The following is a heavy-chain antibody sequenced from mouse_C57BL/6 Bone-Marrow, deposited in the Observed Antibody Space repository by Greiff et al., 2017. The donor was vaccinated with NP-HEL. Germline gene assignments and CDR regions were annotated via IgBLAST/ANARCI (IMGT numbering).Heavy chain of an antibody. J-gene: IGHJ3*01. CDR1: GYTFTSYW. CDR3: TSPFYYDYAWFAY. D-gene: IGHD2-4*01. V-gene: IGHV1-5*01. Sequence: VQLQQSGTVLARPGASVKMSCKTSGYTFTSYWMHWVKQRPGQGLEWIGAIYPGNSDTSYNQKFKGKAKLTAVTSASTAYMELSSLTNEDSAVYYCTSPFYYDYAWFAYWGQGTLVTVSA. CDR2: IYPGNSDT.